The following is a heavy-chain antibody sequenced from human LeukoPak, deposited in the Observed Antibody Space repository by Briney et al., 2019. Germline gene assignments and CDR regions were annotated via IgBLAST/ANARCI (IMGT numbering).Heavy chain of an antibody. J-gene: IGHJ4*02. CDR2: MNPNSGNT. D-gene: IGHD3-3*01. V-gene: IGHV1-8*01. CDR3: ARVTYYDFWSGPTTFDY. Sequence: ASVKVSCKASRYTFTSYNINWVRQATGQGLEWMGWMNPNSGNTGYAQKFQGRVTITRNTSISTAYMELSSLRSEDTAVYYCARVTYYDFWSGPTTFDYWGQGTLVTVSS. CDR1: RYTFTSYN.